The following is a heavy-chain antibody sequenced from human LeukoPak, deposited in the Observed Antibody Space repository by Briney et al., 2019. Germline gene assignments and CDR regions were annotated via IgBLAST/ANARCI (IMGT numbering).Heavy chain of an antibody. J-gene: IGHJ4*02. D-gene: IGHD6-6*01. CDR1: AFTFSGYS. CDR2: ISPSATTI. V-gene: IGHV3-48*01. Sequence: GGSLRLSCAASAFTFSGYSMNWVRQAPGKGLEWVSYISPSATTIYYADSVKGRFTISRDNAKNSLYLQMNSLRAEDTAVYYCAREYSSSSGRSFDYWGQGTLVTVSP. CDR3: AREYSSSSGRSFDY.